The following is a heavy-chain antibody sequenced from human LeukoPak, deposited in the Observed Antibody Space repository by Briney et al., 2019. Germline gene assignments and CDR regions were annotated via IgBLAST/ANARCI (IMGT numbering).Heavy chain of an antibody. CDR3: ARAAPGPVYYYYMDV. Sequence: SETLSLTCTVSGGSISSSSYYWGWIRQPPGKGLEWIGYIYYSGSTNYNPSLKSRVTISVDTSKNQFSLKLTSVTAADTAVYYCARAAPGPVYYYYMDVWGKGTTVTVSS. D-gene: IGHD2-15*01. J-gene: IGHJ6*03. CDR2: IYYSGST. V-gene: IGHV4-61*05. CDR1: GGSISSSSYY.